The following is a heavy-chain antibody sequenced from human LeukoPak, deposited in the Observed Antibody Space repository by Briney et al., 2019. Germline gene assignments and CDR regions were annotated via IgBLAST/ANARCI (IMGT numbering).Heavy chain of an antibody. Sequence: SQTLSLTCAISGDSVSSNSAAWNWIRQSPSRGLEWLGRTYYRSKWYNDYAVSVKSRITINPDTSKNQFSLQLNSVTPEDTAVYYCARGAHYYDSSGYPNFDYWGQGTLVTVSS. J-gene: IGHJ4*02. CDR1: GDSVSSNSAA. D-gene: IGHD3-22*01. CDR2: TYYRSKWYN. CDR3: ARGAHYYDSSGYPNFDY. V-gene: IGHV6-1*01.